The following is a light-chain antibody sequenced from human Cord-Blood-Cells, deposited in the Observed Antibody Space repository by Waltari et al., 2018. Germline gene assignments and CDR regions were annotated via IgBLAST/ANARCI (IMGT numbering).Light chain of an antibody. CDR3: QSYDSSLSGWV. J-gene: IGLJ3*02. CDR2: GNS. V-gene: IGLV1-40*01. CDR1: SSNIGAGYD. Sequence: QSVLTQPPSVSGAPGQRVTISCTGSSSNIGAGYDVHWYQQLPGTAPKLLIYGNSNRPSGVPDRFSGSKSGTAASLAITVLQAEDEADYHCQSYDSSLSGWVFGGGTKLTVL.